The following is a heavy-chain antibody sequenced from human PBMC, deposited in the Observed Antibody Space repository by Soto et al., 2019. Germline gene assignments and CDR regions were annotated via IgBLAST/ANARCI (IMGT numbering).Heavy chain of an antibody. CDR1: GFTFSQYA. CDR3: AKLAPTSNTWY. J-gene: IGHJ4*02. CDR2: IDATGAYT. Sequence: EVQLLESGGGLVQPGGSLRLSCAPSGFTFSQYAMIWVRQTPGKGLEWVSAIDATGAYTYYTDSVRGRFTVSRDNPTNRLHLPMSSLRAEDTAVYYCAKLAPTSNTWYWGQGTVVTVSS. V-gene: IGHV3-23*01. D-gene: IGHD6-13*01.